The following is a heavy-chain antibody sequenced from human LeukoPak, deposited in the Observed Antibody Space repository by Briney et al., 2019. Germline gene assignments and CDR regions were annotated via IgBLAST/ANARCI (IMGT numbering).Heavy chain of an antibody. V-gene: IGHV1-2*06. CDR3: ARDRGITIFGVYYGMDV. CDR1: GYTFTGYY. D-gene: IGHD3-3*01. CDR2: INPNSGGT. Sequence: VKVSCKASGYTFTGYYMHWVRQAPGQGLEWMGRINPNSGGTNYAQKFQGRVTMTRDTSTSTVYMELSSLRSEDTAVYYCARDRGITIFGVYYGMDVWGQGTTVTVSS. J-gene: IGHJ6*02.